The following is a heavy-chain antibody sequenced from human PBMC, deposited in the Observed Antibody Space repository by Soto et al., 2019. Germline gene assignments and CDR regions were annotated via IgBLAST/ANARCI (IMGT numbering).Heavy chain of an antibody. Sequence: SETLSLTCTVSGGSISSYYWSWIRQPPGKGLEWIGYIYYSGSTNYNPSLKSRVTISVDTSKNQFSLKLSSVTAADTAVYYCGVFSGDDFWSGYNPGVYWFDPWGQGTLVTVSS. V-gene: IGHV4-59*01. CDR1: GGSISSYY. D-gene: IGHD3-3*01. J-gene: IGHJ5*02. CDR3: GVFSGDDFWSGYNPGVYWFDP. CDR2: IYYSGST.